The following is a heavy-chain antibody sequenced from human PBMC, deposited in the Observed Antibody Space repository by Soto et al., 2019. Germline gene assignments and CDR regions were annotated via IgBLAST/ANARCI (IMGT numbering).Heavy chain of an antibody. J-gene: IGHJ6*02. CDR1: GFTFSSYS. D-gene: IGHD2-2*01. Sequence: EVQLVESGGGLVQPGGSLRLSCAASGFTFSSYSMNWVRQAPGKGLEWVSYISSSSSYIYYADSVKGRFTISRDNAKNSLYLQMNSLRAEDTAVYYCARVGVDCSSTSCYLGYYYYGMDVWGQGTTVTVSS. CDR3: ARVGVDCSSTSCYLGYYYYGMDV. CDR2: ISSSSSYI. V-gene: IGHV3-21*05.